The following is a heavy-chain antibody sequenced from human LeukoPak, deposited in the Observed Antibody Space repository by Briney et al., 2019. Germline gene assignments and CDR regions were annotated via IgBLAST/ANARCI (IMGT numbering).Heavy chain of an antibody. V-gene: IGHV1-69*05. Sequence: GASVKVSCKASGGTFSSYAISWVRQAPGQGLEWMGGIIPIFGTANYAQKFQGRVTITTDESTSTAYMELSSLRSEDTAVYYCARQWIQLYQHTENHPIDYWGQGTLVTVSS. J-gene: IGHJ4*02. CDR1: GGTFSSYA. D-gene: IGHD5-18*01. CDR2: IIPIFGTA. CDR3: ARQWIQLYQHTENHPIDY.